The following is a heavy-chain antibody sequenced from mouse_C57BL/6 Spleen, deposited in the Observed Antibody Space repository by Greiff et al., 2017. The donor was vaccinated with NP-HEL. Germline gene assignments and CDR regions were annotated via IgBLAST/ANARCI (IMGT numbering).Heavy chain of an antibody. J-gene: IGHJ2*01. V-gene: IGHV1-82*01. CDR3: AREGFKDY. CDR1: GYAFSSSW. Sequence: VQLQQSGPELVKPGASVKISCKASGYAFSSSWMNWVKQRPGKGLEWIGRIYPGDGDTNYNGKFKGKATLTADKSSSTAYMQLSSLTSEDSAVYFCAREGFKDYWGQGTTLTVSS. CDR2: IYPGDGDT.